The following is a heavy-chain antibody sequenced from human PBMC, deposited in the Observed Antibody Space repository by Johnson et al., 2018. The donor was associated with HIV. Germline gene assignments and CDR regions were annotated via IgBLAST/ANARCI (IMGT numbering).Heavy chain of an antibody. D-gene: IGHD1-1*01. CDR2: LYSRGKT. J-gene: IGHJ3*02. CDR3: ARDAAKLEEDDAFDI. V-gene: IGHV3-66*03. CDR1: GFTVSTYY. Sequence: VQLVESGGGLIQPGGSLRLSCAASGFTVSTYYMTWVRQASGKGLALVSLLYSRGKTYYADPAKGRFTISRDYSKNTQYLQMNCLRVEETAVYYCARDAAKLEEDDAFDIWGQGTMVTVSS.